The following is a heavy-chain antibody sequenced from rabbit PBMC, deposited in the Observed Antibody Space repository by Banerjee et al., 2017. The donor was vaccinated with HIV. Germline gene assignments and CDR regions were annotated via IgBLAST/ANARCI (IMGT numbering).Heavy chain of an antibody. D-gene: IGHD4-1*01. CDR2: IAAGSSGST. Sequence: QEQLEESGGDLVKPEGSLTLTCKASGFSFSSSYWISWVRQAPGKGLEWIACIAAGSSGSTYYASWAKGRFTISKTSSTTVTLQGASLTSADTATYFCARDLAGVTGWNFGLWGQGTLVTVS. CDR3: ARDLAGVTGWNFGL. J-gene: IGHJ4*01. CDR1: GFSFSSSYW. V-gene: IGHV1S45*01.